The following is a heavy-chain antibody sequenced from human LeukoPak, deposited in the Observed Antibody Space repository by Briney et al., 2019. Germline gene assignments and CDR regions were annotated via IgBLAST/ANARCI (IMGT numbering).Heavy chain of an antibody. CDR2: ISNSGSTK. J-gene: IGHJ3*02. D-gene: IGHD3-22*01. Sequence: GGSLRLSCAASGFTFSSYEMNWIRQAPGKGLEWISYISNSGSTKYYADSVKGRFTVSRDNSKNTLYLQMSSLRAEDTAIYYCAKLAPYYYDSRDAFDIWGQGTMVTVSS. CDR3: AKLAPYYYDSRDAFDI. V-gene: IGHV3-48*03. CDR1: GFTFSSYE.